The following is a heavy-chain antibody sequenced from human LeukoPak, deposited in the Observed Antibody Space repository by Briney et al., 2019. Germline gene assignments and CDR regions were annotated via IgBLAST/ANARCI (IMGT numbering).Heavy chain of an antibody. Sequence: TSETLSLTCTVSGYSISSGYYWGWIRQPPGKGLEWIGSIYHSGSTYYNPSLKSRVTMSVDTSKNQFSLKLSSVTAADTAVYYCARAGPYCSSTSCYRFDYYYMDVWGKGTTVTVSS. V-gene: IGHV4-38-2*02. J-gene: IGHJ6*03. CDR1: GYSISSGYY. CDR2: IYHSGST. D-gene: IGHD2-2*02. CDR3: ARAGPYCSSTSCYRFDYYYMDV.